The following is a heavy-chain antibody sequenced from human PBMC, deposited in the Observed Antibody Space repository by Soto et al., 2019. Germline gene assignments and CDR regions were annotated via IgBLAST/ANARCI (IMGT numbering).Heavy chain of an antibody. D-gene: IGHD2-8*01. V-gene: IGHV4-59*01. J-gene: IGHJ4*02. CDR3: ARYNSYAIDY. CDR1: GTSISSYY. Sequence: LTCTVSGTSISSYYWSWIRQPPGKGLEWIANIHYSGTTNYNPFLASRVTLSVDTSKNQFSLKMTSVTAADRAMYFCARYNSYAIDYWGRGTLVTVSS. CDR2: IHYSGTT.